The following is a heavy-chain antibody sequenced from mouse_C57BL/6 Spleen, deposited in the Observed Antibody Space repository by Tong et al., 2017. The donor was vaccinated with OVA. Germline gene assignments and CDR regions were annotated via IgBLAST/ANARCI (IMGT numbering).Heavy chain of an antibody. Sequence: EVQLQESGPELVKPGASVKMSCKASGYTFTDYNMHWVKQSHGKSLEWIGYINPNNGGTSYNQKFKGKATLTVDKSSSTAYMELRSLTSEDTAVYYCARVVEDYAMDYWGQGTSVTVSS. V-gene: IGHV1-22*01. CDR3: ARVVEDYAMDY. J-gene: IGHJ4*01. D-gene: IGHD1-1*01. CDR2: INPNNGGT. CDR1: GYTFTDYN.